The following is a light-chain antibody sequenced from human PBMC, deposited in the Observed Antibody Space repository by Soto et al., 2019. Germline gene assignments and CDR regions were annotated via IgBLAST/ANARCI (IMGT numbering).Light chain of an antibody. J-gene: IGKJ1*01. CDR3: QQYGSSGT. CDR1: QSVSTNY. CDR2: DAS. V-gene: IGKV3D-20*01. Sequence: EVLMTQSPATLSVSPGERVTLYCGASQSVSTNYVAWYQQKPGQAPRLLIYDASTRATGIPARFSCSGSGTDFTLTISRLEPEDFAVYYCQQYGSSGTFGQVTKVE.